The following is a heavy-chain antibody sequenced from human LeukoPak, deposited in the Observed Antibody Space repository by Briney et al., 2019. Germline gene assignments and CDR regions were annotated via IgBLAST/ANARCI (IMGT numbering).Heavy chain of an antibody. CDR1: GGSISSSSYY. CDR3: ARDGGHNWNLDY. V-gene: IGHV4-39*07. D-gene: IGHD1-20*01. CDR2: IHYSGTT. Sequence: SETLSLTCTVSGGSISSSSYYWGWIRQPPGKGLEWIGAIHYSGTTHYNPSLKSRVTISVASSKNQFSLNLRSVTAADTAVYYCARDGGHNWNLDYWGQGTLVTVSS. J-gene: IGHJ4*02.